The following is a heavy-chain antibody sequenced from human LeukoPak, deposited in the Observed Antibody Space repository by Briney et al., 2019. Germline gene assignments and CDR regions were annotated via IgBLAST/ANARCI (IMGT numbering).Heavy chain of an antibody. D-gene: IGHD3-22*01. V-gene: IGHV3-7*01. CDR3: ARDREPDYYDSSGYYYDY. CDR1: EFTFSSYW. CDR2: IKQDGSEK. Sequence: GGSLRLSCAASEFTFSSYWMSWVRQAPGKGLEWVANIKQDGSEKYYVDSVKGRFTISRDNAKNSLYLQMNSLRAEDTAVYYCARDREPDYYDSSGYYYDYWGQGTLVTVSS. J-gene: IGHJ4*02.